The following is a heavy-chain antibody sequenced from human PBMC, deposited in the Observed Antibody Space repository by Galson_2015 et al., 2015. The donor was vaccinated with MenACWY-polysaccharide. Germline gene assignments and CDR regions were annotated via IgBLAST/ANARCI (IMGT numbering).Heavy chain of an antibody. D-gene: IGHD6-19*01. CDR1: GDSVSSNSAA. V-gene: IGHV6-1*01. J-gene: IGHJ4*02. Sequence: CAISGDSVSSNSAAWNWIRQSPSRGLEWLGRTYYRSKWYKYYALSVKSRMTINVDTAKNQFSLQLNSVTPEDTAMYYCASQGIAMAGVIDYWGQGTLVTVSS. CDR2: TYYRSKWYK. CDR3: ASQGIAMAGVIDY.